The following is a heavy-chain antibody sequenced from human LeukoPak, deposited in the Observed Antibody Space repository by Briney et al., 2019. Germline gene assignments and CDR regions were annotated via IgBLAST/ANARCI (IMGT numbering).Heavy chain of an antibody. CDR1: GDSISSGDYY. Sequence: SETLSLTCTVSGDSISSGDYYWGWIRQPAGRGLEWIVRISSSGSTNYNPSLKSRITISVDTSKNQFSLKLSSVTAADTAVYFCARGPYSYDSSGAFDIWGQGTMVTVSS. CDR2: ISSSGST. CDR3: ARGPYSYDSSGAFDI. J-gene: IGHJ3*02. D-gene: IGHD3-22*01. V-gene: IGHV4-61*02.